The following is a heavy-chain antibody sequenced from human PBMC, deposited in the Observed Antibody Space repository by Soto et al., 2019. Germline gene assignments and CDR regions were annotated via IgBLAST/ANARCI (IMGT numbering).Heavy chain of an antibody. J-gene: IGHJ5*02. V-gene: IGHV3-23*01. CDR3: AKAHLPHCSSNSCPFDP. D-gene: IGHD2-2*01. Sequence: GGSLRLSCAASGFTFSSYAMSWVRQAPGKGLEWVSAISGSGGSTYYADSVKGRFTISRDNSKNTLYLQMNSLRAEDTAVYYCAKAHLPHCSSNSCPFDPWGQGTLVTV. CDR2: ISGSGGST. CDR1: GFTFSSYA.